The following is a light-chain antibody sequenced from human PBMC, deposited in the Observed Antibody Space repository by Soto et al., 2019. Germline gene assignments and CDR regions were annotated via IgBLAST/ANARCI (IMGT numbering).Light chain of an antibody. CDR3: QQYNNWPWT. J-gene: IGKJ1*01. CDR1: QSISDT. V-gene: IGKV3-15*01. CDR2: GAS. Sequence: EIVMTQSTATLSVSPGGRATRSCRASQSISDTLAWYQQKPGQAPRLLIHGASTRATGFPARFSGSGSGTDFTLTISSLQSEDFAVYYCQQYNNWPWTFGQGTKVDIK.